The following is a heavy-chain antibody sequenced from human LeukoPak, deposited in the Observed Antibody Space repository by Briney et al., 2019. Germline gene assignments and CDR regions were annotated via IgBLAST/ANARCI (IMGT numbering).Heavy chain of an antibody. Sequence: SETLSLTCTVSGGSLSSTSYYWGWIRQPPGKGLEWIGSINYSGNTYYNPSLKSRVTISVDTSKNQFSLKLSSVTAADTAVYYCARIDIVVVPSTTFDSWGQGTLVTVSS. D-gene: IGHD2-2*01. CDR1: GGSLSSTSYY. CDR2: INYSGNT. CDR3: ARIDIVVVPSTTFDS. V-gene: IGHV4-39*01. J-gene: IGHJ4*02.